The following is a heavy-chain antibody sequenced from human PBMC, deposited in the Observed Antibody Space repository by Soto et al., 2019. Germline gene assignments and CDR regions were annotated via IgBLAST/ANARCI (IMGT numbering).Heavy chain of an antibody. Sequence: GEPLKISCKGSGYRSTSYWNSWVRQVPGKGLEWMGRIDPSDSYTTYSPSFQDHVTISVDTSKNQFSLKLSSVTAADTAVYYCARHWLHLGELSPRDYYHYMDVWGKGTTVTVSS. D-gene: IGHD3-16*02. CDR3: ARHWLHLGELSPRDYYHYMDV. CDR2: IDPSDSYT. V-gene: IGHV5-10-1*01. J-gene: IGHJ6*03. CDR1: GYRSTSYW.